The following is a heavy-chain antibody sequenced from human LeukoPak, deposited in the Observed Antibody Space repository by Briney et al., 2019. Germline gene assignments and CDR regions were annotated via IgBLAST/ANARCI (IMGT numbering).Heavy chain of an antibody. V-gene: IGHV1-46*01. Sequence: ASVKVSCKASGYTFTSYYMHWVRQAPGQGLEWMGIINPSGGSTSYAQKFQGRVTMTRDTSTSTVYMELSSLRSEDTAVYYCATLTIFGVVSPEFDYWGQGTLVTVSS. CDR3: ATLTIFGVVSPEFDY. CDR1: GYTFTSYY. J-gene: IGHJ4*02. CDR2: INPSGGST. D-gene: IGHD3-3*01.